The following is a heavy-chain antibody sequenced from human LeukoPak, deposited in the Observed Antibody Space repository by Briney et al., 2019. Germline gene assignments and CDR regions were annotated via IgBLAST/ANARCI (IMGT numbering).Heavy chain of an antibody. CDR1: GGSISSYY. Sequence: PSETLSLTCTVSGGSISSYYWSWIRQPPGKGLEWIGYIYYSGSTNYNPSLKSRVTISVDTSKNQFSLKLSSVTAADTAVYYCAGDAGFAVAGNSRFDPWGQGTLVTVSS. V-gene: IGHV4-59*12. CDR3: AGDAGFAVAGNSRFDP. J-gene: IGHJ5*02. CDR2: IYYSGST. D-gene: IGHD6-19*01.